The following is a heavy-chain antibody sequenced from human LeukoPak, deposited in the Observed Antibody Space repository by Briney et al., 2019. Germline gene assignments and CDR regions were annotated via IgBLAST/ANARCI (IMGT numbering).Heavy chain of an antibody. V-gene: IGHV3-23*01. J-gene: IGHJ4*02. CDR2: LSGGSSVT. CDR1: GFTFNNYA. CDR3: AKDRDTTSARAGSAFDY. Sequence: GGSLRLSCVASGFTFNNYAMSWVRQTPGKGLEWVSILSGGSSVTYHADSVKGHFTISRDNSKNTLYLQMSGLRDEDTAVYYCAKDRDTTSARAGSAFDYWGQGTLVTVSS. D-gene: IGHD6-19*01.